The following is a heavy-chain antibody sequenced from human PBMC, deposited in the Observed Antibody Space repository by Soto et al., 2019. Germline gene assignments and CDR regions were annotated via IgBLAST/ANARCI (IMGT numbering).Heavy chain of an antibody. CDR2: IFWNDDK. D-gene: IGHD6-19*01. J-gene: IGHJ4*02. Sequence: QITLKESGPALVKPTQPLTLTCSFSGFSLSVSGVGVGWIRQPPGKALEWLALIFWNDDKRYNPSLKSRLTITKDTSKNQVVLTMTNMDPVDTATYYCAHRYASGWLFDYFDFWGQGTLVTVSS. CDR1: GFSLSVSGVG. V-gene: IGHV2-5*01. CDR3: AHRYASGWLFDYFDF.